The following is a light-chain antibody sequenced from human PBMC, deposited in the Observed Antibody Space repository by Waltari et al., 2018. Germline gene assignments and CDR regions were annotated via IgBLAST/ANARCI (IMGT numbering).Light chain of an antibody. J-gene: IGKJ4*01. CDR1: QTILYNSNNKNS. V-gene: IGKV4-1*01. CDR3: QQYYSTSPLT. Sequence: VSLGERATINCKSSQTILYNSNNKNSLAWYQQKPGQPPKLLIYWASTRESGVPDRFSGSGSGTDFTLTISSLQAEDVAVYYCQQYYSTSPLTFGGGTKVEI. CDR2: WAS.